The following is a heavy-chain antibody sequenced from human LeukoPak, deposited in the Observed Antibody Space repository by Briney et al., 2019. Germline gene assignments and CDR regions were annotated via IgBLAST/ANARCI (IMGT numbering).Heavy chain of an antibody. CDR2: IYYSGTT. CDR3: ASSRRVPGVSIGYFDS. J-gene: IGHJ4*02. Sequence: PSETLSLTCTVSGGSISSYYWNWIRQPPGKGLEWIGYIYYSGTTNYNPSLKSRVSMSVDTSKNQFSLKLSSVTAADTAVYYCASSRRVPGVSIGYFDSWGQGTLVTVSS. D-gene: IGHD3-10*01. CDR1: GGSISSYY. V-gene: IGHV4-59*08.